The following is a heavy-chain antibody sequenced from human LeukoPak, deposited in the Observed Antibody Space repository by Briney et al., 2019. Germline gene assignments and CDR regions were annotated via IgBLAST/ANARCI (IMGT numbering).Heavy chain of an antibody. CDR2: ISWNSGSI. Sequence: PGGSLRLSCAASGLTFDDYAMHWVRQAPGKGLEWVSGISWNSGSIGYADSVKGRFTISRDNAKNSLYLQMNSLRAEDTALYYCAKDIWENFGGIDNWGQGTLVTVSS. CDR3: AKDIWENFGGIDN. CDR1: GLTFDDYA. V-gene: IGHV3-9*01. J-gene: IGHJ4*01. D-gene: IGHD3-10*01.